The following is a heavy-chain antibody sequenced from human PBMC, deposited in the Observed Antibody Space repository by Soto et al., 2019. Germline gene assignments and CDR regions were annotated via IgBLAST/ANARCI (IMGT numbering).Heavy chain of an antibody. J-gene: IGHJ5*01. V-gene: IGHV3-30*18. CDR2: ISHDQTDK. Sequence: GWSLRLSCVVSGFTFSEYGMHWVRQAPGKGLEWLAGISHDQTDKYYTDSVEGRVIISRDNSKSTLHLQMNSLRVEDTGVYYCVKDPSSGEPAGHLNWFDTWGHGTLVTVSS. CDR3: VKDPSSGEPAGHLNWFDT. CDR1: GFTFSEYG. D-gene: IGHD2-2*01.